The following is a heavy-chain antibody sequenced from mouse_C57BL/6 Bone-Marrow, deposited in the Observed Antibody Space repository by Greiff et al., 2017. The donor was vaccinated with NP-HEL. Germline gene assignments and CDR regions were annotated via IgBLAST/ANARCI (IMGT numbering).Heavy chain of an antibody. D-gene: IGHD1-1*01. CDR1: GFNIKDYY. CDR2: IDPEDGDT. CDR3: TSPSPNFDYGSSYGYFDV. Sequence: EVQLQQSGAELVRPGASVKLSCTASGFNIKDYYMHWVKQRPEQGLEWIGRIDPEDGDTEYAPKFQGKATMTADTSSNTAYLQLSSLTSEDTAVYYCTSPSPNFDYGSSYGYFDVWGTGTTVTVSS. V-gene: IGHV14-1*01. J-gene: IGHJ1*03.